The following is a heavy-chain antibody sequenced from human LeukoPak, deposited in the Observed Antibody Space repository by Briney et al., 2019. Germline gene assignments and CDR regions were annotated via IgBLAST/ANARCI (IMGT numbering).Heavy chain of an antibody. J-gene: IGHJ4*02. CDR1: GYSISSGYF. CDR2: IFHTGDV. D-gene: IGHD2-15*01. CDR3: ARVVASTSIDS. V-gene: IGHV4-38-2*02. Sequence: SETLSLTCSVSGYSISSGYFWGWVRQPPGKGPEWIGSIFHTGDVYYNPSLRSRVTLSIDTSRNQVSLKVTSVTAADTALYYCARVVASTSIDSWGQGILVTVSS.